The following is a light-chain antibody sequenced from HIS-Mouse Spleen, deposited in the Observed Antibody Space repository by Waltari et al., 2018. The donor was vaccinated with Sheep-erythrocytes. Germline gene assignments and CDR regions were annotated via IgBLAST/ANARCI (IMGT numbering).Light chain of an antibody. CDR2: EVS. J-gene: IGLJ3*02. CDR3: SSYTSSSTWV. V-gene: IGLV2-14*01. Sequence: QSALTQPASVSGSPGQSITISCTGTSSDVGGYNYVSWYQQHPGKAPNLMIYEVSNRPAGVSNRFSGSKSGNTASRTISGLQAEDEADYYCSSYTSSSTWVFGGGTKLTVL. CDR1: SSDVGGYNY.